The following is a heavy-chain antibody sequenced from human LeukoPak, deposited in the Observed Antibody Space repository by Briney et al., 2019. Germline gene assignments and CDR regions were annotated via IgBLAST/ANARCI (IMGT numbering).Heavy chain of an antibody. CDR1: GFIFSNYA. J-gene: IGHJ4*02. CDR3: AKFCGDCTHGFCYCLDY. CDR2: INPIDGKT. Sequence: PGGSLRLSYAASGFIFSNYAMNWLRQAPGKGLEGVSTINPIDGKTYYADSLKARFTISRDKSKHTLYLQMSSLRAEDTALYYCAKFCGDCTHGFCYCLDYWGQGTLVTVSS. D-gene: IGHD2-8*01. V-gene: IGHV3-23*01.